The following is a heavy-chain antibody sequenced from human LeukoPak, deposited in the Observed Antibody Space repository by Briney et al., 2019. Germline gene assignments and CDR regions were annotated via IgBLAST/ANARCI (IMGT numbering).Heavy chain of an antibody. J-gene: IGHJ4*02. CDR1: GGTFSIYA. D-gene: IGHD2-21*02. V-gene: IGHV1-69*05. CDR3: ARGGVAYCGGDCYRHFDY. Sequence: ASVKVSCKASGGTFSIYAISWVRQAPGQGLEWMGGIIPIFGTANYAQKFQGRVTITTDESTSTAYMELSSLRSEDTAVYYCARGGVAYCGGDCYRHFDYWGQGTLVTVSS. CDR2: IIPIFGTA.